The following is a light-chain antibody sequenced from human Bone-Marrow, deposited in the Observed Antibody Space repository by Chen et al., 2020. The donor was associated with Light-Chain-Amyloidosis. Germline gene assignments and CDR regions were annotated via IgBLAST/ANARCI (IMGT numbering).Light chain of an antibody. Sequence: SYELTQPPSVSVSPGQTARITCSGDDLPTKYAYWYQQKPGQAPVLVIHRDTGRPSGISERFSDSSSGTTATLTISGVRAEDEADYHCQSADSSGTYEVIFGGGTKLTVL. CDR1: DLPTKY. V-gene: IGLV3-25*03. CDR2: RDT. CDR3: QSADSSGTYEVI. J-gene: IGLJ2*01.